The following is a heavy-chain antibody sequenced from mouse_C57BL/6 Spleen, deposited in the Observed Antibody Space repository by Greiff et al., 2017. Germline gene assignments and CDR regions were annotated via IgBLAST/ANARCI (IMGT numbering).Heavy chain of an antibody. Sequence: QVQLQQSGAELVRPGTSVKLSCKASGYTFTSYWMHWVKQRPGQGLEWIGVIDPSDSYTNYNQKFKGKATLTVDTSSSTAYMQLSSLTSEDSAVYYCARGGLRREAYWYFDVWGTGTTVTVSS. CDR3: ARGGLRREAYWYFDV. V-gene: IGHV1-59*01. J-gene: IGHJ1*03. CDR2: IDPSDSYT. CDR1: GYTFTSYW. D-gene: IGHD2-4*01.